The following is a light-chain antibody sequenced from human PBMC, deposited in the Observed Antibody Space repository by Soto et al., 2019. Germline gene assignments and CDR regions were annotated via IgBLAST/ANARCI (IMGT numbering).Light chain of an antibody. Sequence: EVVLTQPPVTLAFSPGERATLSCRASQSVGTFLAWYHQKPGQAPRLIIYDTSNRAPGIPARFSGTGSGTDFALTSSSVEPEDFAFYFGQHRTNWPRTFGQGTKLDI. V-gene: IGKV3-11*01. J-gene: IGKJ2*01. CDR2: DTS. CDR1: QSVGTF. CDR3: QHRTNWPRT.